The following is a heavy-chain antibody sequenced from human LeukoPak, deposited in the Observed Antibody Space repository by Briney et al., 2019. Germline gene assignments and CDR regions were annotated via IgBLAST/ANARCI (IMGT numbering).Heavy chain of an antibody. CDR2: IHTNGRDT. CDR1: GFILSTYW. D-gene: IGHD1-26*01. V-gene: IGHV3-23*05. J-gene: IGHJ6*02. Sequence: GGSLRLSCAASGFILSTYWMSWVRPAPGKGLEWVSGIHTNGRDTRYADSVKGRFTISRDNSKNTLYLQMHSLRVEDTAVYYCAHLVWEYVGGLDVWGQGTTVTVSS. CDR3: AHLVWEYVGGLDV.